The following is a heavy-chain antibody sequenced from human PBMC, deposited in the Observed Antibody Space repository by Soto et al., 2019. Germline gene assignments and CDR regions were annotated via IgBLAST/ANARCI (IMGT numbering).Heavy chain of an antibody. J-gene: IGHJ4*02. CDR3: ARGRYYDSSGYYGY. D-gene: IGHD3-22*01. CDR1: GGSISSGDYY. V-gene: IGHV4-30-4*01. CDR2: IYYSGST. Sequence: QVQLQESGPGLVKPSQTLSLTCTVSGGSISSGDYYWSWIRQPPGKGLEWIGYIYYSGSTYYNPSRHRPVTTSVDTSKSQSSLKLTSVAAADSAVYYCARGRYYDSSGYYGYWGQGTLVTVSS.